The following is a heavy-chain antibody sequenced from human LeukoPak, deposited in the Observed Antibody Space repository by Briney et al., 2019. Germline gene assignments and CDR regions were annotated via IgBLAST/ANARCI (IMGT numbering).Heavy chain of an antibody. V-gene: IGHV4-34*01. D-gene: IGHD2-15*01. CDR2: INHSGST. CDR1: GGSFSGYY. J-gene: IGHJ3*02. CDR3: ASSRSVVVGTFDI. Sequence: PSETLSLTCAVYGGSFSGYYWSWIRQPPGKGLEWIGEINHSGSTNYNPSLKSRVTISVDTSKNQFSLKLSSVTAADTAVYYCASSRSVVVGTFDIWGQGTMVTVSS.